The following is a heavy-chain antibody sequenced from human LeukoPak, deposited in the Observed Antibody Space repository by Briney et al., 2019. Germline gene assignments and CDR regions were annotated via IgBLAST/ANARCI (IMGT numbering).Heavy chain of an antibody. CDR1: GGSISSSSYY. Sequence: PSETLSLTCTVSGGSISSSSYYWGWIRQPPGKGLEWIGSIYYSGSTYYYPSLKSRVTITVDTSKNQFSLKLSSVTAADTAVYYCARFSSSSSYFDYWGQGTLVTVSS. V-gene: IGHV4-39*01. CDR2: IYYSGST. CDR3: ARFSSSSSYFDY. J-gene: IGHJ4*02. D-gene: IGHD6-13*01.